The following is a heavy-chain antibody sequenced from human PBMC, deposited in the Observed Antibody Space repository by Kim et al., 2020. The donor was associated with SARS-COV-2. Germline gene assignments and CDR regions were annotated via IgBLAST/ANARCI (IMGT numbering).Heavy chain of an antibody. CDR3: ARETLLGYYYYYGMDV. J-gene: IGHJ6*02. Sequence: KFQGRVTITADESTSTAYMELSSLRSEDTAVYYCARETLLGYYYYYGMDVWGQGTTVTVSS. V-gene: IGHV1-69*01.